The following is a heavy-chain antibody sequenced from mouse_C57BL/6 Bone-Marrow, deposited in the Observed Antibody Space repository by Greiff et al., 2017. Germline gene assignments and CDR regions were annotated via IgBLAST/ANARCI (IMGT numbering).Heavy chain of an antibody. CDR1: GFTFSSYA. J-gene: IGHJ2*01. Sequence: DVKLVESGGGLVKPGGSLKLSCAASGFTFSSYAMSWVRQTPEKRLEWVATISDGGSYTYYPDNVKGRFTISRDNAKNNLYLQMSHLKSEDTAMYYCAREGAELGRVDYWGQGTTLTVSS. D-gene: IGHD4-1*01. CDR2: ISDGGSYT. V-gene: IGHV5-4*01. CDR3: AREGAELGRVDY.